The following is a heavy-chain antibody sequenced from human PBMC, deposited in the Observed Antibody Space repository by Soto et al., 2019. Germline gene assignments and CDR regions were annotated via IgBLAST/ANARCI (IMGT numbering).Heavy chain of an antibody. CDR1: GGSISSGGYY. D-gene: IGHD4-17*01. CDR2: IYYIGST. CDR3: ARRYGDYFDY. J-gene: IGHJ4*02. V-gene: IGHV4-31*03. Sequence: SETLSLTCTVSGGSISSGGYYWSWIRQHPGKGLEWIGYIYYIGSTYYNPSLKSRVTISVDTSKNQFSLKLSSVTAADTAVYYCARRYGDYFDYWGQGTLVTVSS.